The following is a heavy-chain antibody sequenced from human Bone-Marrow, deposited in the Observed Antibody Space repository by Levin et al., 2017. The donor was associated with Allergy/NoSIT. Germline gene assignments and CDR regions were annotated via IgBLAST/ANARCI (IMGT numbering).Heavy chain of an antibody. D-gene: IGHD3-16*02. V-gene: IGHV3-9*01. Sequence: GGSLRLSCAASGFTFDDYAMHWVRQAPGKGLEWVSGISWNSGSIGYADSVKGRFTISRDNAKNSLYLQMNSLRAEDTALYYCAKAAANDYIWGSYRLGYFQHWGQGTLVTVSS. CDR1: GFTFDDYA. CDR2: ISWNSGSI. CDR3: AKAAANDYIWGSYRLGYFQH. J-gene: IGHJ1*01.